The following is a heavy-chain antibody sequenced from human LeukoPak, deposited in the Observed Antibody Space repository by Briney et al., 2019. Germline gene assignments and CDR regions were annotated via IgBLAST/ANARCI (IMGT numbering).Heavy chain of an antibody. CDR2: INPNSGGT. V-gene: IGHV1-2*02. J-gene: IGHJ6*03. Sequence: ASVKVSCKASGYTFTGYYMHWVRQAPGQGLEWMGWINPNSGGTNYAQKFQGRVTITRDTSISTAYMELSRLRSDDTAVYYCARSLSTYYYDSSGYFNYYYYMDVWGKGTTVTVSS. CDR3: ARSLSTYYYDSSGYFNYYYYMDV. D-gene: IGHD3-22*01. CDR1: GYTFTGYY.